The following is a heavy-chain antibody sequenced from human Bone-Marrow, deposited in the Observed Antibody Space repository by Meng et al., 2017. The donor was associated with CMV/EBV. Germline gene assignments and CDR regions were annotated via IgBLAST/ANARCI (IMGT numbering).Heavy chain of an antibody. Sequence: ASVKVSCKASGYTFTSYGISWVRQAPGQGLEWMGWMNPNSGNTGYAQKFQGRVTMTRNTSISTAYMELSSLRSENRAVYYCARDVRDCGSGYYSCWANNYYYGMDVWGQGTTVTVSS. CDR2: MNPNSGNT. D-gene: IGHD3-3*01. V-gene: IGHV1-8*02. CDR3: ARDVRDCGSGYYSCWANNYYYGMDV. CDR1: GYTFTSYG. J-gene: IGHJ6*02.